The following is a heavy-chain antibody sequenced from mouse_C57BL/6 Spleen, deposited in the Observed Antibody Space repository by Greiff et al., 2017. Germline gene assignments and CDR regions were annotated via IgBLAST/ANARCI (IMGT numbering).Heavy chain of an antibody. J-gene: IGHJ2*01. CDR1: GFTFSDYG. D-gene: IGHD2-3*01. CDR3: ARNGDGYYSYYFDY. CDR2: ISSGSSTI. V-gene: IGHV5-17*01. Sequence: EVKLVESGGGLVKPGGSLKLSCAASGFTFSDYGMHWVRQAPEKGLEWVAYISSGSSTIYYADTVKGRFTISRDNAKNTLFLQMTSLRSEDTAMYYCARNGDGYYSYYFDYWGQGTTRTVSS.